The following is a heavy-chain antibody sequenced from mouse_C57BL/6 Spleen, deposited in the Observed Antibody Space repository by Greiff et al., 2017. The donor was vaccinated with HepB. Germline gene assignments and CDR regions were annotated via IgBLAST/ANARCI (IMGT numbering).Heavy chain of an antibody. D-gene: IGHD1-1*01. CDR3: VRFTTVGVNYFDY. J-gene: IGHJ2*01. Sequence: QVQLKQPGAELVRPGTSVKLSCKASGYTFTSYWMHWVKQRPGQGLEWIGVIDPSDSYTNYNQKFKGKATLTVDTSSSTAYMQLSSLTSEDSAVYYCVRFTTVGVNYFDYWGQGTTLTVSS. CDR1: GYTFTSYW. V-gene: IGHV1-59*01. CDR2: IDPSDSYT.